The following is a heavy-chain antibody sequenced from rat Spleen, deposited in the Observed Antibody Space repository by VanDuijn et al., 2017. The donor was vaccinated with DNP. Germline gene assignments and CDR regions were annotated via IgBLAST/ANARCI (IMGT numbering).Heavy chain of an antibody. J-gene: IGHJ4*01. Sequence: EVQLVESGGGLVQPGRSLKLSCAASGFTFSDYNMAWVRQAPKKGLEWVATISYDGSSTYYRDSVKGRFTISRDNAKSTLYLQMDSLRSEDTATYYWARNGYVSYYAMDAWGQGTSVTVSS. V-gene: IGHV5-7*01. CDR1: GFTFSDYN. CDR2: ISYDGSST. D-gene: IGHD1-11*01. CDR3: ARNGYVSYYAMDA.